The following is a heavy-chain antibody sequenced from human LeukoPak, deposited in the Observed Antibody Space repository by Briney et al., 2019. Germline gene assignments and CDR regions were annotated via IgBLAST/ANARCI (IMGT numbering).Heavy chain of an antibody. CDR3: ARSPKRQLWFGELLGDYYYYGMDV. Sequence: ASVKVSCKASGYTFTIYAMNWVRQAPGQGLEWMGWINTNTGNPTYAQGFTGRFVFSLDTSVSTAYLQISSLKAEDTAVYYCARSPKRQLWFGELLGDYYYYGMDVWGQGTTVTVSS. D-gene: IGHD3-10*01. V-gene: IGHV7-4-1*02. J-gene: IGHJ6*02. CDR2: INTNTGNP. CDR1: GYTFTIYA.